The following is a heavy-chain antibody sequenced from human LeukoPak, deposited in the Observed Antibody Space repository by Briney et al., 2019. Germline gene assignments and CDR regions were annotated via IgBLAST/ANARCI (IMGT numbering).Heavy chain of an antibody. CDR2: ISPSSDTF. Sequence: GGSLRLSCTASGFTFSDYSMNLVRQAPGKGLEWISYISPSSDTFYYADSVRGRFIISRDNAKKSLYLRMNSLRAEDTAIYYCARDPPNWGFGLWGQGTLVTVSS. V-gene: IGHV3-48*01. J-gene: IGHJ4*02. CDR3: ARDPPNWGFGL. CDR1: GFTFSDYS. D-gene: IGHD7-27*01.